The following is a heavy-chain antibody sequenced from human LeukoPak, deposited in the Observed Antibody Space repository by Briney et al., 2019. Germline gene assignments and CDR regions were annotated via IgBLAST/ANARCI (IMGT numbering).Heavy chain of an antibody. V-gene: IGHV4-59*08. CDR2: IYYSGRT. CDR1: GGSISSYY. Sequence: PSETLSLTCTVSGGSISSYYWSWIRQPPGKGLEWVGYIYYSGRTDYHPSLRSRVPMSVATSKSQFSLKLNSVTATDTAVYYCARARDGDRFAFDYWGQGSLVTVSS. J-gene: IGHJ4*02. D-gene: IGHD5-24*01. CDR3: ARARDGDRFAFDY.